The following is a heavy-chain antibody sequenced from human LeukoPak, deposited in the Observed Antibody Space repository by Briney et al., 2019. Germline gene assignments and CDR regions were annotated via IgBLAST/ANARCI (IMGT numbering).Heavy chain of an antibody. Sequence: SETLSLTCTVSGGSISSRSYYWGWIRQPPGKGLEWIGSIYYSGSTYYNPSLKSRVTISVDTSKNQFSLKLSSVTAADTAVYYCARGYYGSGSYYNQPRYYYYMDVWGKGTTVTISS. J-gene: IGHJ6*03. CDR3: ARGYYGSGSYYNQPRYYYYMDV. CDR2: IYYSGST. D-gene: IGHD3-10*01. V-gene: IGHV4-39*07. CDR1: GGSISSRSYY.